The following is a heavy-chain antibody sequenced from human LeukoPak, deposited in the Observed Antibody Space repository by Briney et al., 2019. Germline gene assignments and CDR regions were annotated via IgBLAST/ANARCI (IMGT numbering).Heavy chain of an antibody. J-gene: IGHJ4*01. CDR2: ISGSGGNT. CDR3: AKDQGSGHGAYTWATFDY. D-gene: IGHD3-16*01. V-gene: IGHV3-23*01. Sequence: PGGSLRLSCAASGFTISNYAMNWVRQAPEKGLEWVSTISGSGGNTYYADSMKGRFTISRDNSKNTLYLQMNSLRAEDTAVYYCAKDQGSGHGAYTWATFDYWGPETLVTVFS. CDR1: GFTISNYA.